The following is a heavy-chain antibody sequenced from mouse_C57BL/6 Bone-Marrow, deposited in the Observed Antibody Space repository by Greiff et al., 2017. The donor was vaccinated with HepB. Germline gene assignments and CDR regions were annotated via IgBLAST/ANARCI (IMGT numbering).Heavy chain of an antibody. CDR2: ISNGGGST. J-gene: IGHJ4*01. D-gene: IGHD2-4*01. V-gene: IGHV5-12*01. CDR1: GFTFSDYY. Sequence: EEKLMESGGGLVQPGGSLKLSCAASGFTFSDYYMYWVRQTPEKRLEWVAYISNGGGSTYYPDTVKGRFTITRDNAKNTLYLQMSRLKSEDTAMYYCARYDNDESPYYAMDYWGQGTSVTVSS. CDR3: ARYDNDESPYYAMDY.